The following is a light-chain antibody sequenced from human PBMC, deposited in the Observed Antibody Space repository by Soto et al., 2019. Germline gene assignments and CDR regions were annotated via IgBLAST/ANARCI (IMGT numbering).Light chain of an antibody. CDR2: GNS. J-gene: IGLJ3*02. CDR3: QSYDSSLSGSE. CDR1: SSNIGAGY. V-gene: IGLV1-40*01. Sequence: QSVLTQPPSVSGAPGQRVTISCTGSSSNIGAGYVYWYQQLPGTAPKLLIYGNSNRPSGVPDRFSGSKSGTSASLAITGLQAEDEADYYCQSYDSSLSGSEFGGGTKLTVL.